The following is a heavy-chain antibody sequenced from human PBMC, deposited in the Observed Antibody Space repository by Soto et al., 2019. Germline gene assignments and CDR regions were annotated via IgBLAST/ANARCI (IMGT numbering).Heavy chain of an antibody. CDR2: IYPGDSDV. CDR1: GYTFTKYW. Sequence: PGESLKISCQGSGYTFTKYWVGWVRQRPGKGLDGMGNIYPGDSDVKYSPSFQGQVTISVDKSNSTAYLQWNSLKASDTAVDYCARQNYAGYGGYDSAFDTWGQGTLVTVSS. CDR3: ARQNYAGYGGYDSAFDT. D-gene: IGHD5-12*01. V-gene: IGHV5-51*01. J-gene: IGHJ4*02.